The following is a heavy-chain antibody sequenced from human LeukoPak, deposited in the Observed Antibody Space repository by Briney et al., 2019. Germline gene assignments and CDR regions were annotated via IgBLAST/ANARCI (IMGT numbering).Heavy chain of an antibody. CDR3: TKDGLWVPDGFNI. J-gene: IGHJ3*02. V-gene: IGHV1-18*01. CDR2: ISAYNGYT. Sequence: ASVKVSCKASGGTFSSYAISWVRQAPGQGLEWMGWISAYNGYTNYAQKFQDRVTLTTDTPTSTAYMELRSLRSDDTAVYYCTKDGLWVPDGFNIWGQGTMVTVSS. CDR1: GGTFSSYA. D-gene: IGHD3-16*01.